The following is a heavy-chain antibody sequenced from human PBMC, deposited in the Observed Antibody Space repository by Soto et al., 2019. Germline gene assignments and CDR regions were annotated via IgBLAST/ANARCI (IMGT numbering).Heavy chain of an antibody. CDR3: ARERSERGIVLVPAAPYYYYYGMDV. CDR2: INAGSGNT. V-gene: IGHV1-3*01. D-gene: IGHD2-2*01. J-gene: IGHJ6*02. Sequence: ASVKVSCKASGYTFTSYAMHWVRQAPGQRLEWMGWINAGSGNTRYSQKFQGRVTMTRDTSTSTVYMELSSLRSEDTAVYYCARERSERGIVLVPAAPYYYYYGMDVWGQGTTVTVSS. CDR1: GYTFTSYA.